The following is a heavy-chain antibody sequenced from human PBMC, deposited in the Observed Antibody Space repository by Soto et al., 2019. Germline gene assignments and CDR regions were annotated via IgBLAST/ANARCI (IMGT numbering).Heavy chain of an antibody. CDR1: GFTFTRYS. J-gene: IGHJ4*02. CDR3: ARESEDLTSNFDY. Sequence: PGGSLRLSCAASGFTFTRYSMNWVRQAPGKGLEWVSSISSTTNYIYYGDSMKGRFTISRDNAKNSLYLEMNSLRAEDTAMYYCARESEDLTSNFDYWGQGTLVTVPS. CDR2: ISSTTNYI. V-gene: IGHV3-21*06.